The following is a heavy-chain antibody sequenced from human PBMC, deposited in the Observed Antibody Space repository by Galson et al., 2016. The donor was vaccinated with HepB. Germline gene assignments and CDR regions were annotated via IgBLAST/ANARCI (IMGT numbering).Heavy chain of an antibody. D-gene: IGHD3-10*01. CDR3: VIDVYGLGGDCGVGHDH. V-gene: IGHV3-23*01. CDR2: IKGGGARP. Sequence: SLRLSCAASGFNFSNYAMNWVRQAPGKGPEWVSSIKGGGARPKYADSVKGRFTISRDNANNTLDLQMNSLRAEETAVYDCVIDVYGLGGDCGVGHDHWGQGTLVTVSS. J-gene: IGHJ4*02. CDR1: GFNFSNYA.